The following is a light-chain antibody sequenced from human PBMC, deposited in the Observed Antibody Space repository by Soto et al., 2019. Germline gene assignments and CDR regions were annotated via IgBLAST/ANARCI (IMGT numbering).Light chain of an antibody. Sequence: QSVLTQPPSVSGAPGQRVTISCTGSSCNIGAGYDVHWYQQLPGTAPKPLIYGNSNRPSGVPDRFSGSKFGTTASLAITGLQAEDEADYYCQSYDSSLSGYVFGTGTKLTVL. CDR1: SCNIGAGYD. V-gene: IGLV1-40*01. J-gene: IGLJ1*01. CDR2: GNS. CDR3: QSYDSSLSGYV.